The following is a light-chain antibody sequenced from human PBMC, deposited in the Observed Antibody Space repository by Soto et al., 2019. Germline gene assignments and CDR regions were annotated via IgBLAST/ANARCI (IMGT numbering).Light chain of an antibody. Sequence: QSVLTQQTSASGTPGQRVTISCSGSSSNIGSNTVNWYQQFPGTAPKLLIYSNDQRPSGIPDRISGSKSGTSASLAISGLQSEDEADYYCAAWDGSRNGVAFGGGTKLTVL. V-gene: IGLV1-44*01. CDR3: AAWDGSRNGVA. CDR2: SND. CDR1: SSNIGSNT. J-gene: IGLJ2*01.